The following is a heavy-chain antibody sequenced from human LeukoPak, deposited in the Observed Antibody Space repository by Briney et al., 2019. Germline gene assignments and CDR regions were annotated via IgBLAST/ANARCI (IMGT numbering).Heavy chain of an antibody. CDR1: GFTVSSNY. D-gene: IGHD4-17*01. CDR2: TSNDGSNK. J-gene: IGHJ4*02. V-gene: IGHV3-30*18. Sequence: PGGSLRLSCAASGFTVSSNYMSWVRQAPGKGLEWVAVTSNDGSNKYYADSVKGRFTISRDNSKNTLYLQVNSLRVEDTAVYYCVKSSPTTVTILDFWGQGTLVTVSS. CDR3: VKSSPTTVTILDF.